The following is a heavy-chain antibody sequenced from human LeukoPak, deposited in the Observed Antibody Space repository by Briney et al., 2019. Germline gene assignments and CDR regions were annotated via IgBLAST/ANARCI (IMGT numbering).Heavy chain of an antibody. CDR2: ISYNGDST. D-gene: IGHD2-21*02. Sequence: GGSLRLSCSGSGFTFSRHNMHWVRQAPGKGLEYVSAISYNGDSTYYVDSVKGRFTISRDNSKNTLGLQMSSLRPEDTAVYYCARERSRVVTAIRPANWFDPWGQGTLVTVSS. J-gene: IGHJ5*02. CDR1: GFTFSRHN. V-gene: IGHV3-64D*09. CDR3: ARERSRVVTAIRPANWFDP.